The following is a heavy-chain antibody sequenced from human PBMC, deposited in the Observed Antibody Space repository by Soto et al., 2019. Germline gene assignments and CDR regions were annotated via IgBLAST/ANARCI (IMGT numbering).Heavy chain of an antibody. CDR3: ARGGWSHIDC. V-gene: IGHV4-39*01. D-gene: IGHD2-21*01. Sequence: SETLSLTCTVAGGSISSSSYYWGWIRQPPGKGREWIGSIYYSGSTCYNPSLKSRVTISLDTSKNQCSLNLSSVTAADAAVDDCARGGWSHIDCGGQGTVVT. J-gene: IGHJ4*02. CDR2: IYYSGST. CDR1: GGSISSSSYY.